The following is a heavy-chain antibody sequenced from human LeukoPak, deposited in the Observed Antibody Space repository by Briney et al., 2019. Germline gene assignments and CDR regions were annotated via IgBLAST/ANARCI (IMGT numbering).Heavy chain of an antibody. Sequence: GGSLRLSCAASGFPFSIYWMTWVRQAPGKGLERVANIKPDGSEKYYVDSAKGRLTISRDNAKNSLYLQMNSLRAEDTAVYYCVRGSSGTVVRGVSWAWFDPWGQGTLVSVSS. CDR2: IKPDGSEK. V-gene: IGHV3-7*05. CDR3: VRGSSGTVVRGVSWAWFDP. J-gene: IGHJ5*02. CDR1: GFPFSIYW. D-gene: IGHD3-10*01.